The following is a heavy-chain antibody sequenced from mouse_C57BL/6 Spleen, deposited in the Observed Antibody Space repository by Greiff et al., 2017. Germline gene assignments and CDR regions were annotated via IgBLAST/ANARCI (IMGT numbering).Heavy chain of an antibody. D-gene: IGHD2-4*01. CDR3: ARDDYDEGFAY. CDR1: GYAFSSSW. V-gene: IGHV1-82*01. J-gene: IGHJ3*01. Sequence: QVQLQQSGPELVKPGALVKISCKASGYAFSSSWMNWVKQRPGKGLEWIGRIYPGDGDTNFNGKFKGKATLTADKSSSTAYMQLSSLTSEDSAVYFCARDDYDEGFAYWGQGTLDTVSA. CDR2: IYPGDGDT.